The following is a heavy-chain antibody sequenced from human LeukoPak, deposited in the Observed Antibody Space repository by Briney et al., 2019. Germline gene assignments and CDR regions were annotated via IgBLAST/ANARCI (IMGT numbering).Heavy chain of an antibody. V-gene: IGHV3-53*01. J-gene: IGHJ6*03. CDR3: ARGHYDILTGYRSVGYMDV. D-gene: IGHD3-9*01. Sequence: GGSLRLSCTVSGFTVSSNSMSWVRQAPGKGLEWVSFIYSDNTHYSDSVEGRFTISRDNAKNSLYLQMNSLRAEDTAVYYCARGHYDILTGYRSVGYMDVWGKGTTVTISS. CDR2: IYSDNT. CDR1: GFTVSSNS.